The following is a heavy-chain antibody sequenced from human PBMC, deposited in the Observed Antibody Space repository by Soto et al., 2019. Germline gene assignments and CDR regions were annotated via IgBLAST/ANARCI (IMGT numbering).Heavy chain of an antibody. Sequence: QVQLVESGGGVVQPGRSLRLSCAASGFTFSSYGMHWVRQAPGKGLEWVAVIWYDGSNKYYADSVKGRFTISRDNSKNTLYLKMNSLRAEDTAVYYCARGFGTAAFDYWGQGTLVTVSS. CDR3: ARGFGTAAFDY. D-gene: IGHD3-10*01. V-gene: IGHV3-33*01. CDR1: GFTFSSYG. CDR2: IWYDGSNK. J-gene: IGHJ4*02.